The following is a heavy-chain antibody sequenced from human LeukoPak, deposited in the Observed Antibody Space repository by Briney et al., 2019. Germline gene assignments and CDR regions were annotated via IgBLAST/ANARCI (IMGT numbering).Heavy chain of an antibody. V-gene: IGHV3-11*04. CDR1: GSTFSDFY. J-gene: IGHJ3*02. D-gene: IGHD3-3*02. CDR3: AKHFNRAFDI. Sequence: GGSLRLSCAASGSTFSDFYMSWIRQAPGKGLEWVSYISSSGSAVSYADSVQGRFTISRDNAKNSLYLQMNSLRPEDTAVYHCAKHFNRAFDIWGQRTMVTVSS. CDR2: ISSSGSAV.